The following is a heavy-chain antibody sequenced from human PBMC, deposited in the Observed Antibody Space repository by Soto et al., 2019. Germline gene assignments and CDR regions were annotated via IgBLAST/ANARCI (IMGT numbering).Heavy chain of an antibody. Sequence: PGESLKISCAASGFTFSSYAMSWVRQAPGKGLEWVSAISGSGGSTYYADSVKGRFTISRDNSKNTLYLQMNSLRAEDTAVYYCAKGDYYDSSGYYYSRGHDAFDIWGQGTMVTVSS. J-gene: IGHJ3*02. CDR3: AKGDYYDSSGYYYSRGHDAFDI. V-gene: IGHV3-23*01. D-gene: IGHD3-22*01. CDR1: GFTFSSYA. CDR2: ISGSGGST.